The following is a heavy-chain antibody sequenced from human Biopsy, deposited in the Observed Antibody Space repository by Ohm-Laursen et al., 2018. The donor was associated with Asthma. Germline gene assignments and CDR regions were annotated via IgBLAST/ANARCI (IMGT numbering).Heavy chain of an antibody. CDR3: ARHSGQDYGYSSGFDI. J-gene: IGHJ3*02. CDR2: VSPDGYNK. V-gene: IGHV3-30*03. CDR1: GFVFSQCG. D-gene: IGHD3-22*01. Sequence: SLRLSCSATGFVFSQCGMHWVRQGPGKGLEWVALVSPDGYNKYYEDSVKGRFTISRDNSRNRLYLQINRLTVEDSAVYFCARHSGQDYGYSSGFDIWGQGTKVAVSS.